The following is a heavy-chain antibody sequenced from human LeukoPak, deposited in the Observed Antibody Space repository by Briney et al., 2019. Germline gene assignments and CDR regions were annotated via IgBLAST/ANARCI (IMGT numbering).Heavy chain of an antibody. Sequence: SETLSLTCTVSGGSISSSNYYWGWIRQPPGKGLEWIGSIYYSGNIYYNASLKSQVSISIDTSKNQFSLGLTSVTAADTAVYYCARQTGSGLFILPGGQGTLVTVSS. V-gene: IGHV4-39*01. CDR2: IYYSGNI. CDR3: ARQTGSGLFILP. D-gene: IGHD3/OR15-3a*01. CDR1: GGSISSSNYY. J-gene: IGHJ4*02.